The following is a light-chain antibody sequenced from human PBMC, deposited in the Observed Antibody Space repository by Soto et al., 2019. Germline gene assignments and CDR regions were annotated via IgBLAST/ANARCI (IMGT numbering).Light chain of an antibody. J-gene: IGKJ1*01. CDR3: QQYGNYWT. CDR1: QSISTW. Sequence: DIQMTQFPSTLSASVGDRVTITCRASQSISTWLAWYQQKPGRAPKLLIYKASSLEGGVPSRFSGSGSGAEFTLTISSLQPDDFATYYCQQYGNYWTFGQGTKVEIK. V-gene: IGKV1-5*03. CDR2: KAS.